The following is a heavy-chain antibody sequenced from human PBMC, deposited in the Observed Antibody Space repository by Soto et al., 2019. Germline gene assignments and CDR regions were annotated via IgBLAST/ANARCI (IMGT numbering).Heavy chain of an antibody. CDR3: ARQMFIGGMDV. Sequence: SETLSLTCTFSGGSISSGSYYWGWIRQPPGKGLEWIGSIYYSGSTYYNPSLKSRVTISVDTSKNQFSLRLSSVTAADTAVYHCARQMFIGGMDVWGQGTXVT. CDR2: IYYSGST. D-gene: IGHD2-15*01. V-gene: IGHV4-39*01. CDR1: GGSISSGSYY. J-gene: IGHJ6*02.